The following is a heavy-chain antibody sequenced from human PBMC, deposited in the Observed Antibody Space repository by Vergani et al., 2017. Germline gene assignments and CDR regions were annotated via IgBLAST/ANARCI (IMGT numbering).Heavy chain of an antibody. D-gene: IGHD1-14*01. J-gene: IGHJ5*01. CDR2: IYYSGLT. CDR1: ADSISSGSYY. CDR3: SKPDSSPSGRSFDS. V-gene: IGHV4-39*01. Sequence: QLQLQQSGPGLVKPSETLFLTCTVSADSISSGSYYWGWIRQPPGKSLEWIGSIYYSGLTYYNPSLKSRVAISVDTSKNQFSLKLTSVTATDTAVYYCSKPDSSPSGRSFDSWGQGTLVSVSS.